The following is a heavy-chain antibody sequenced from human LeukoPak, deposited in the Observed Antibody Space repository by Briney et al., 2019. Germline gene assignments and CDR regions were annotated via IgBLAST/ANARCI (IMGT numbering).Heavy chain of an antibody. D-gene: IGHD4-17*01. CDR2: ISSSSSYI. CDR1: GFTFSSYS. J-gene: IGHJ3*02. Sequence: GGSLRLSCAASGFTFSSYSMNWVRQAPGKGLEWVSSISSSSSYIYYADSVKGRFTISRDNAKNSLYLQMNSLRAEDTAVYYCARQGPRQYGAFDIWGQGTMVTVSS. V-gene: IGHV3-21*01. CDR3: ARQGPRQYGAFDI.